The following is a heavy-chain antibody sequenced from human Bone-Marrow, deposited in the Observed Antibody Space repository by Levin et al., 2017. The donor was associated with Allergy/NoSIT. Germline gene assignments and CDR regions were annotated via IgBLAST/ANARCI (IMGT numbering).Heavy chain of an antibody. CDR1: GFTFSSYA. J-gene: IGHJ4*02. Sequence: GESLKISCAASGFTFSSYAMSWVRQAPGKGLEWVSAISGSGGSTYYADSVKGRFTISRDNSKNTLYLQMNSLRAEDTAVYYCAKDRFYSSSSWYWVLFDYWGQGTLVTVSS. D-gene: IGHD6-13*01. CDR3: AKDRFYSSSSWYWVLFDY. V-gene: IGHV3-23*01. CDR2: ISGSGGST.